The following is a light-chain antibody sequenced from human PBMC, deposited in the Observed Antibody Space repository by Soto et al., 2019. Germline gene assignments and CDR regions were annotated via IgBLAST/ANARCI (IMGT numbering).Light chain of an antibody. CDR3: SSYAGSNIFVV. J-gene: IGLJ2*01. CDR1: SSDVGGYNY. CDR2: EVS. V-gene: IGLV2-8*02. Sequence: QSALTQPPSASRSPGQSVTISCTGTSSDVGGYNYVSWYQQHPGKAPKLMIYEVSKRPSGVPDRFSGSKSGNTASLSVSGLQAEDEADYYCSSYAGSNIFVVFGGGTKLTVL.